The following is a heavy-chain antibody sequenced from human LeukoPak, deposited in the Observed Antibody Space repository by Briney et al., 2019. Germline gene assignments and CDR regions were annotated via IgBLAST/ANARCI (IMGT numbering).Heavy chain of an antibody. D-gene: IGHD1-14*01. Sequence: SETLSLTCTVSGGSVRNSIYYWGWIRQPPGKGLEWIGSIHYSGSTYYNSSLKSRVTISVDKSKNQFSLKLSSVTAADTAVYYCARDLLRSYSDYWGQGTLVTVSS. CDR2: IHYSGST. V-gene: IGHV4-39*07. J-gene: IGHJ4*02. CDR1: GGSVRNSIYY. CDR3: ARDLLRSYSDY.